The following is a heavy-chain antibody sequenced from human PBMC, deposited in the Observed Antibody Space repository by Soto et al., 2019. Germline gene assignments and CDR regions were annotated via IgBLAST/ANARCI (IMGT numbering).Heavy chain of an antibody. CDR1: GFSLSTSGVG. V-gene: IGHV2-5*01. CDR2: IYWNDDK. CDR3: AHSDYDFWSGYYNWFDP. D-gene: IGHD3-3*01. J-gene: IGHJ5*02. Sequence: SGPTLVKPTQTLTLTCTFSGFSLSTSGVGVGWIRQPPGKALEWLALIYWNDDKRYSPSLKSRLTITKDTSKNQVVLTMTNMDPVDTATYYCAHSDYDFWSGYYNWFDPWGQGTLVTVSS.